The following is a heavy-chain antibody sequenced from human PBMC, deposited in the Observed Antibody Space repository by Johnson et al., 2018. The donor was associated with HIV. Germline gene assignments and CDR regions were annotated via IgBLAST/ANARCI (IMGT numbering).Heavy chain of an antibody. Sequence: VQLVESGGGVVQPGRSLRLSCAASGFTFSSYAMHWVRQAPGKGLEWVAVIWYDGSNKHYADSVKGRFTISRDNSKKMVSLQMNSLRAEDMATYYCAKDREGGYSHGYGAFDIWGQGTMVTVSS. J-gene: IGHJ3*02. CDR3: AKDREGGYSHGYGAFDI. CDR2: IWYDGSNK. V-gene: IGHV3-30*04. D-gene: IGHD5-18*01. CDR1: GFTFSSYA.